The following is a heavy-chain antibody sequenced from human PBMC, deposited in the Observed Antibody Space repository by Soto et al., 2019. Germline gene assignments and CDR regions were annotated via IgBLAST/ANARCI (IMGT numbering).Heavy chain of an antibody. CDR2: INPNSGGT. V-gene: IGHV1-2*04. CDR1: GYTFTGYY. J-gene: IGHJ3*02. Sequence: ASVKVSCKASGYTFTGYYMHWVRQAPGQGLEWMGWINPNSGGTNYAQKFQGWVTMTRDTSIGTAYMELSRLRSDDAAVYYCARGERWLQLIPRPGAFDIWGQGTMVTVSS. CDR3: ARGERWLQLIPRPGAFDI. D-gene: IGHD5-12*01.